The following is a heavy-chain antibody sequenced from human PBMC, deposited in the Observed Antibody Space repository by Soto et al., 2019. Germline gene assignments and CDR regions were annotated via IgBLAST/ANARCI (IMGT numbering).Heavy chain of an antibody. D-gene: IGHD1-20*01. CDR1: GGSISRGS. V-gene: IGHV4-4*07. J-gene: IGHJ6*02. CDR2: IDASGNT. Sequence: SETLSLTCPVAGGSISRGSYYWIRRPAGKGLEWIGLIDASGNTNYNPSLKSRVTMSADTSKKQFSLKLTSVTAAETAVYYCARYSNNWFQTEGMDVWGQGTTVTVSS. CDR3: ARYSNNWFQTEGMDV.